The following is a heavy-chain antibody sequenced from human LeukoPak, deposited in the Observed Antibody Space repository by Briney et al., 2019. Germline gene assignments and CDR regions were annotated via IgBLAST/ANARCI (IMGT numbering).Heavy chain of an antibody. Sequence: ASVKVSCKVSGYTLTELSMHWVRQAPGKGLEWMGGFDPEDGETIYAQKFQGRVTMTEDTSTDTAYMELSSLRSEDTAVYYCATDMTWAPDYYDSSGYRRWGQGTLVTVSS. CDR1: GYTLTELS. CDR3: ATDMTWAPDYYDSSGYRR. CDR2: FDPEDGET. V-gene: IGHV1-24*01. D-gene: IGHD3-22*01. J-gene: IGHJ4*02.